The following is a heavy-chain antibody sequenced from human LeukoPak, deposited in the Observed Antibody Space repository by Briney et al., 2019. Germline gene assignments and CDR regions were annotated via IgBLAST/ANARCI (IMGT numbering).Heavy chain of an antibody. V-gene: IGHV4-59*01. Sequence: SETLSLTCTVSGGSISSYYWSWIRQPPGKGLEWIGYIYYSGSTNYNPSLKSRVTISVDTSKNQFSLKLSSVTAADTAVYYCARDPGWSGYYFDYWGQGTLVTVSS. CDR2: IYYSGST. D-gene: IGHD6-19*01. CDR3: ARDPGWSGYYFDY. J-gene: IGHJ4*02. CDR1: GGSISSYY.